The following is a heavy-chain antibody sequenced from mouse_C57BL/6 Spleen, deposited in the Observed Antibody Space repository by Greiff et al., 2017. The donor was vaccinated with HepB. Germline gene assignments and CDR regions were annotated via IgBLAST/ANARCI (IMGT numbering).Heavy chain of an antibody. J-gene: IGHJ1*03. Sequence: EVKVEESGPGLVKPSQSLSLTCSVTGYSFTSCCYWNWIRQSPGNKLECMGNISYDGSNNYNQSLKKRISITPDTSKNQFFLKLNSVTTEDTATYYCASYDYWYFDVWGTGTTVTVSS. CDR2: ISYDGSN. D-gene: IGHD2-3*01. CDR3: ASYDYWYFDV. V-gene: IGHV3-6*01. CDR1: GYSFTSCCY.